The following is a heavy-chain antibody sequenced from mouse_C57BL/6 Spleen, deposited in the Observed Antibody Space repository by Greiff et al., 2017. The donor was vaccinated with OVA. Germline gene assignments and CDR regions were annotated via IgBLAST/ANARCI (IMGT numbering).Heavy chain of an antibody. Sequence: VQLQQPGAELVKPGASVKMSCKASGYTFTSYWITWVKQRPGQGLEWIGDIYPGSGSTNYNEKFKSKATLTVDTSSSTAYMQLSSLTSEDSAVYYCARKSVGYYYAMDYWGQGTSVTVSS. J-gene: IGHJ4*01. D-gene: IGHD4-1*01. CDR1: GYTFTSYW. CDR2: IYPGSGST. V-gene: IGHV1-55*01. CDR3: ARKSVGYYYAMDY.